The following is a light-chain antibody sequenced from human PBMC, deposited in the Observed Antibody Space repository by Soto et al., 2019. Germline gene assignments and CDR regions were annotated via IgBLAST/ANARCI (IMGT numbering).Light chain of an antibody. CDR3: NSHTSSNTQV. Sequence: QSALTQPASVSGSPGQSITISCTGTSGDVGGYDFVSWFQQHPGKAPKLIIYDVNDRPSGVSNRFSGSKSGNTASLTISGLQIEDEADYYCNSHTSSNTQVFGTGTKVTVL. CDR1: SGDVGGYDF. J-gene: IGLJ1*01. CDR2: DVN. V-gene: IGLV2-14*01.